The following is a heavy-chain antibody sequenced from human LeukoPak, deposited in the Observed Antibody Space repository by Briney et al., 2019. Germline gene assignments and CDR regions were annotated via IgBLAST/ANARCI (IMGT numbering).Heavy chain of an antibody. J-gene: IGHJ4*02. CDR3: ASWYYDFWSGYKNFDY. CDR2: IYYSGST. Sequence: SETLSLTCTVSGGSVSSGSYYWSWIRQPPGKGLEWIGYIYYSGSTNYNPSLKSRVTISVDPSKNQFSLKLSSVTAADTAVYYCASWYYDFWSGYKNFDYWGQGTLVTVSS. D-gene: IGHD3-3*01. V-gene: IGHV4-61*01. CDR1: GGSVSSGSYY.